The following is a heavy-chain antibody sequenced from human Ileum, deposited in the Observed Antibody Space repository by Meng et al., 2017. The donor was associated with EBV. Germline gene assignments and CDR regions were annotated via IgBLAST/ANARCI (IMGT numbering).Heavy chain of an antibody. Sequence: QVQLQGSGPGRVKPSGTLSLTCAVPGDSVSGSDWWSWVRQPPGKGLEWIGEVYHDGATNYHPSLKSRVTISLDKSKNEVNLHLNSLTAADTAVYFCARSSPIVRGLDYWGQGTLVTVSS. CDR3: ARSSPIVRGLDY. V-gene: IGHV4-4*02. CDR1: GDSVSGSDW. CDR2: VYHDGAT. D-gene: IGHD3-10*01. J-gene: IGHJ4*02.